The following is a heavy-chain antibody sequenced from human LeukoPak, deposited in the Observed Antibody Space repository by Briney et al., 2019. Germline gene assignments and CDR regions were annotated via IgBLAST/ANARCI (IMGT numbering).Heavy chain of an antibody. D-gene: IGHD2-15*01. J-gene: IGHJ4*02. V-gene: IGHV3-23*01. CDR1: GFTFSNYA. Sequence: RGSLRLSCAASGFTFSNYAMSWVRQAPGKGLEWVSVISISGGSTYYADSVKGRFTISRDNSKNTLYLQMNSLRAEDTAVYYCANRGSGGTYYFDYWGQGTLVTVSS. CDR2: ISISGGST. CDR3: ANRGSGGTYYFDY.